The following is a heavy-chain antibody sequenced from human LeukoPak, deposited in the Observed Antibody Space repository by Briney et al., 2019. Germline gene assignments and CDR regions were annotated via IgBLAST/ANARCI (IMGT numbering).Heavy chain of an antibody. D-gene: IGHD3-22*01. J-gene: IGHJ4*02. V-gene: IGHV3-73*01. CDR2: IRSKANSYAT. Sequence: PGGSLRLSCAASGFTFSGSAMHWVRQASGKGLEWVGRIRSKANSYATAYAASVKGRFTISRDDSKNTAYLQMNSLKTEDTAVYYCTRHKSGSGYSHDPFDYWGQGTLVTVSS. CDR1: GFTFSGSA. CDR3: TRHKSGSGYSHDPFDY.